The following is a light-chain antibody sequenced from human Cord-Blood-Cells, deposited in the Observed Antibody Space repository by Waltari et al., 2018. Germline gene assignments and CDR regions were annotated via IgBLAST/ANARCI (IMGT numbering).Light chain of an antibody. CDR1: SSDVGRYNL. CDR3: CSYAGSSTWV. Sequence: QSALTQPASVSGSPGQSITISCPGTSSDVGRYNLVSWYQPHPGKAPKLMIYEGIKRPSGVSNRFSGSKSGNTASLTISGLQAEDEADYYCCSYAGSSTWVFGGGTKLTVL. CDR2: EGI. J-gene: IGLJ3*02. V-gene: IGLV2-23*01.